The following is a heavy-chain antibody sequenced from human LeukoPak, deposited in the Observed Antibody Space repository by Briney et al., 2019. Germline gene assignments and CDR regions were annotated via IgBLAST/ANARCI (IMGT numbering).Heavy chain of an antibody. V-gene: IGHV3-7*01. CDR1: GFTFTTYW. J-gene: IGHJ4*02. CDR3: ARVAKYYYGSETYYFFEH. D-gene: IGHD3-10*01. Sequence: GGSLRLSCAASGFTFTTYWMSWVRQAPGKGLEWVANIKQDGTEKYYVDSVKGRFTISRDNAKNSLNLQMNSLRVEDTAVYYCARVAKYYYGSETYYFFEHWGQGTPVTASS. CDR2: IKQDGTEK.